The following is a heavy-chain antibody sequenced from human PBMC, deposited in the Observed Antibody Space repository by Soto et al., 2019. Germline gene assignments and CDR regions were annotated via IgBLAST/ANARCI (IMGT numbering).Heavy chain of an antibody. CDR3: AKEPVGPDWYFDL. CDR2: ISGRGIST. Sequence: DVQLLESGGGLVQPGGSLRLSGAASGVTFRSYAMSWVRQAPGKGLEWVSGISGRGISTHYADSVKGRFTVSRDNSKNTLYLLMNSLRAEDTAVYNCAKEPVGPDWYFDLWGRGTLVTVSS. J-gene: IGHJ2*01. V-gene: IGHV3-23*01. CDR1: GVTFRSYA.